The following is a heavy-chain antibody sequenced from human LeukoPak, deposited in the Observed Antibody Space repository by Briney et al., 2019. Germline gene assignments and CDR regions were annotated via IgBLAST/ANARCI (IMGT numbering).Heavy chain of an antibody. Sequence: PGGSLRLSCAASGFTITNYGMHWVRQAPGKGLEWVAIISYDGSNKYYADSVKGRFTISRDSSKSTLYLQMNSLRAEDTAMYFCARTGWLDYWGQGTLVTVSS. CDR3: ARTGWLDY. J-gene: IGHJ4*02. CDR2: ISYDGSNK. CDR1: GFTITNYG. D-gene: IGHD6-19*01. V-gene: IGHV3-33*08.